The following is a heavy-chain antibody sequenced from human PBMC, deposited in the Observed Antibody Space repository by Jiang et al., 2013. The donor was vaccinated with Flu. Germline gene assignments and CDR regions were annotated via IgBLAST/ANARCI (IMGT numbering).Heavy chain of an antibody. Sequence: GAEVKKPGASVKVSCKASGYTFTSYGISWVRQAPGQGLEWMGWISAYNGNTNYAQKLQGRVTMTTDTSTSTAYMELRSLRSDDTAVYYCARRVYYDSSGYYDWYFDLWGRGTLVTVSS. CDR1: GYTFTSYG. J-gene: IGHJ2*01. D-gene: IGHD3-22*01. V-gene: IGHV1-18*04. CDR3: ARRVYYDSSGYYDWYFDL. CDR2: ISAYNGNT.